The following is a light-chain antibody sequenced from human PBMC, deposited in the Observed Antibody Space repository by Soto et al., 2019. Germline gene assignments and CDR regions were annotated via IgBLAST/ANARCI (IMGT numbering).Light chain of an antibody. CDR1: SSDVAFYNH. CDR2: EVN. V-gene: IGLV2-14*01. Sequence: QSVLTRPASVSGSAGQSSTISCTGTSSDVAFYNHVSWYQQHPGKAPKLLIYEVNNRPSGVSHRFSGSKSGNTASLTISGLQAEDEADYYCSSFASTHTYVFGTGTKATVL. CDR3: SSFASTHTYV. J-gene: IGLJ1*01.